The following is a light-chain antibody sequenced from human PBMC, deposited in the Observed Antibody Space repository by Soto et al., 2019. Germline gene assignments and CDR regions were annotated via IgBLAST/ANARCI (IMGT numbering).Light chain of an antibody. CDR1: QSINTW. V-gene: IGKV1-5*01. J-gene: IGKJ1*01. CDR3: LQYNTYSLVWT. Sequence: DIQMTQSPSTLSASVGDRVTITCRASQSINTWVAWYQQKPGKAPKLLIYDASSLESGVPSRFSGSGSGTEFTLNISSLQPDDFAPYYCLQYNTYSLVWTFGQGTKVEIK. CDR2: DAS.